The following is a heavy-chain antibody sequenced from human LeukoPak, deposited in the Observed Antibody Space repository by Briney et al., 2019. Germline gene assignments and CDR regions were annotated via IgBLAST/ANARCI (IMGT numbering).Heavy chain of an antibody. CDR3: AETNTQDWFDP. J-gene: IGHJ5*02. CDR2: INHDGNT. Sequence: SETLSLTCSVFGGSISSSSYYWGWIRQSPGKGLEWIASINHDGNTFYNPSLKSRVAISVDTAKSQVSLRLRSVTAADTAVYYCAETNTQDWFDPWGQGTLVTVSS. V-gene: IGHV4-39*07. D-gene: IGHD1-7*01. CDR1: GGSISSSSYY.